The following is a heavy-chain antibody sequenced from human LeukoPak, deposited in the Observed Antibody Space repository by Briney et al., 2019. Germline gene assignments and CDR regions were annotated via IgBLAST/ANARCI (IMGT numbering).Heavy chain of an antibody. Sequence: GGSLRLSCAASGFTFSDYYMSWIRQAPGKGLECVSYISSSGSTIYYADSVKGRFTISRDNAKNSLYLQINSLRAEDTAVYYCARDRGSAGIDAFDIWGQGTMVTVSS. CDR3: ARDRGSAGIDAFDI. CDR2: ISSSGSTI. D-gene: IGHD3-10*01. J-gene: IGHJ3*02. V-gene: IGHV3-11*04. CDR1: GFTFSDYY.